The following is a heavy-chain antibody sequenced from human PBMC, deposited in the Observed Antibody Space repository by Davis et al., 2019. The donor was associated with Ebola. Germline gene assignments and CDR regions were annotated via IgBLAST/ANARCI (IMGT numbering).Heavy chain of an antibody. CDR2: IYHSGST. V-gene: IGHV4-30-2*01. Sequence: LRLSCAVSGGSISSGDYSWSWIRQPPGKGLEWIGNIYHSGSTYYNPSLKSRVTISVDTSKNQFSLKLSSVTAADTAVYYCAGTVTTPYFDYWGQGTLVTVSS. J-gene: IGHJ4*02. D-gene: IGHD4-17*01. CDR1: GGSISSGDYS. CDR3: AGTVTTPYFDY.